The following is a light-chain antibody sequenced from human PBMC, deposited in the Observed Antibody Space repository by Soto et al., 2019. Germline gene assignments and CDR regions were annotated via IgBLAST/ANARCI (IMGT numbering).Light chain of an antibody. Sequence: DIVMTQSPDSLSVSLGVRATITCTSSRSILYPSDKRNYLAWYQQKPGQPPKLLLYWASTRESGVPARFTGSGSGTDFTLTINSLQAEDVAVYFCQQYYETPHTFGQGTKL. V-gene: IGKV4-1*01. J-gene: IGKJ2*01. CDR2: WAS. CDR1: RSILYPSDKRNY. CDR3: QQYYETPHT.